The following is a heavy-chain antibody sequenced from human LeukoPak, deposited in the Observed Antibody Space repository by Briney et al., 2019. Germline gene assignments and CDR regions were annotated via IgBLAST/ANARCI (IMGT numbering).Heavy chain of an antibody. CDR1: GFTFSSDW. Sequence: GGSLRLSCAASGFTFSSDWMHWVRQAPGKGLVWLSRIKNDGSITTYADSVKGRFTISRDNSKNTLYLQMNSLRAEDTAVYYCAKDRVDTAMVTRSFDYWGQGTLVTVSS. V-gene: IGHV3-74*03. CDR2: IKNDGSIT. CDR3: AKDRVDTAMVTRSFDY. D-gene: IGHD5-18*01. J-gene: IGHJ4*02.